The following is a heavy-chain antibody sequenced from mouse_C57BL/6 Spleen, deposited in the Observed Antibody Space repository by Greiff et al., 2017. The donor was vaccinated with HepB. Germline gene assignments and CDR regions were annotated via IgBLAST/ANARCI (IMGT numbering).Heavy chain of an antibody. CDR2: IWSGGST. D-gene: IGHD1-1*01. Sequence: VQLVESGPGLVQPSQSLSITCTVSGFSLTSYGVHWVRQSPGKGLEWLGVIWSGGSTDYNAAFISRLSISKDNSKSQVFFKMNSLQADDTAIYYSAPHYYGSSYGYFDVWGTGTTVTVSS. J-gene: IGHJ1*03. CDR3: APHYYGSSYGYFDV. V-gene: IGHV2-2*01. CDR1: GFSLTSYG.